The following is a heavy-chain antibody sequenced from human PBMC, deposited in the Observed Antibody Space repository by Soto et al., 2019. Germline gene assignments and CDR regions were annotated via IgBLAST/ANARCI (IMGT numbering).Heavy chain of an antibody. D-gene: IGHD3-16*01. Sequence: QVQLVESWGGLVKPGGSLRLSCAASGFTFSVYYMSWIRQAPGKGLEWVSYISGSGSNIYHADSVKGRFTVSRDNARNSLYLQMNSLRADDTGVYYCARGTGELDYWGQGTLVTVSS. V-gene: IGHV3-11*01. J-gene: IGHJ4*02. CDR1: GFTFSVYY. CDR2: ISGSGSNI. CDR3: ARGTGELDY.